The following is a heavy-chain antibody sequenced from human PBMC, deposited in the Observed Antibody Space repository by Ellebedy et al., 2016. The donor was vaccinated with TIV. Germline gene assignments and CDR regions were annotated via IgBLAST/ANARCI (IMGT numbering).Heavy chain of an antibody. Sequence: GESLKISCAASGFTFSTYAMHWVRQAPGKGLEWVAVISYDGSNKYYADSVKGRFTISRDNSKNTLYLQVNSLRVEDTAVYYCARSFYFDYWGQGTLVTVSS. CDR3: ARSFYFDY. J-gene: IGHJ4*02. CDR2: ISYDGSNK. V-gene: IGHV3-30*01. CDR1: GFTFSTYA.